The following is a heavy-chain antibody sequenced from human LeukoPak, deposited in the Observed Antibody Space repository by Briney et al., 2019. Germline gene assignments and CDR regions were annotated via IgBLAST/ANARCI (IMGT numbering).Heavy chain of an antibody. CDR3: ARGTQRTIAVAGPPPRGYFDY. J-gene: IGHJ4*02. V-gene: IGHV4-39*07. Sequence: SETLSLTCTVSGGSISSSSYYWGWIRQPPGKGLEWIGSIYYSGSTYYNPSLKSRVTISVDTSKNQFSLKLSSVTAADTARAYWARGTQRTIAVAGPPPRGYFDYWGKGTLVTVSS. CDR2: IYYSGST. CDR1: GGSISSSSYY. D-gene: IGHD6-19*01.